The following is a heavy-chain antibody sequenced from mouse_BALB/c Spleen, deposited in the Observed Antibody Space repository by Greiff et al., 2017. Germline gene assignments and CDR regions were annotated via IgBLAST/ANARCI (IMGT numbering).Heavy chain of an antibody. D-gene: IGHD2-3*01. CDR3: TPDGYGLAD. J-gene: IGHJ3*01. CDR1: GYTFTSYW. CDR2: IYPGNSDT. V-gene: IGHV1-5*01. Sequence: EVQLQESGTVLARPGASVKMSCTASGYTFTSYWMHWVKQRPGQGLEWIGAIYPGNSDTSYNQKFKGKSKLTAVTSTSTAYMELSSLTNEDSAVYYCTPDGYGLADGGQGTLVTVSA.